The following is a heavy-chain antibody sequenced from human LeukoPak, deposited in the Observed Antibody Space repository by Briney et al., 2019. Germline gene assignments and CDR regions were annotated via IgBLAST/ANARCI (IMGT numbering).Heavy chain of an antibody. CDR2: IYTSGST. D-gene: IGHD1-26*01. CDR1: GGSMSTYS. Sequence: SETLSLTCTVSGGSMSTYSWSWVRQPAGKGLEWIGRIYTSGSTSYNPSLKSRATMSIDTSKKQFSLKLSSVSAADTAVYYCAAGGGDYWGQGTLVTVAS. J-gene: IGHJ4*02. V-gene: IGHV4-4*07. CDR3: AAGGGDY.